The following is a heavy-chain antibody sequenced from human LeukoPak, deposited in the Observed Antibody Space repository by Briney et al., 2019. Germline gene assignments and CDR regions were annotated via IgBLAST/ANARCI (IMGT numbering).Heavy chain of an antibody. D-gene: IGHD3-10*01. CDR1: GFTFSSYS. J-gene: IGHJ3*02. Sequence: GRSLRLSCAASGFTFSSYSMNWVRQAPGKWLEWVSSIISSSSYIYYADSVKGRFTISRDNGKNSLYLQMTSLRAEDTAVYYCARGRRDDAFDIWGQGTMVTVSS. CDR3: ARGRRDDAFDI. CDR2: IISSSSYI. V-gene: IGHV3-21*01.